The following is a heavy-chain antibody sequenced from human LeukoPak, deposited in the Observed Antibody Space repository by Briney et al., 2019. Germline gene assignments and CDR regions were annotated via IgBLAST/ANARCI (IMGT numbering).Heavy chain of an antibody. D-gene: IGHD2-15*01. CDR3: ARAGAYCSVTNCLTRRLYPEFGY. CDR1: GYTFTGYY. V-gene: IGHV1-2*02. J-gene: IGHJ4*02. CDR2: INPDSGAT. Sequence: ASVKVSCKASGYTFTGYYMHWVRQAPGQGLEWMGWINPDSGATNYAQKFQGRVTMTGDTSISTAYMELSWLRSDDTAVYYCARAGAYCSVTNCLTRRLYPEFGYWGQGTLVTVSS.